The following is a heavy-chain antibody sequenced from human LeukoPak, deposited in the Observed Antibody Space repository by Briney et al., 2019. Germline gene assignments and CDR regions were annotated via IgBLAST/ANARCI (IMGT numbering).Heavy chain of an antibody. Sequence: GGSLILSCAASGFTFSTYVMNRFRQAPGKGLEWVSTISVGAEYIFYADSVKGRFTISRDDSNNALYLQMHSLRAEDTALYYCASGPPFLKYFEYWGQGTLVTVSS. J-gene: IGHJ4*02. V-gene: IGHV3-23*01. D-gene: IGHD3-3*01. CDR2: ISVGAEYI. CDR3: ASGPPFLKYFEY. CDR1: GFTFSTYV.